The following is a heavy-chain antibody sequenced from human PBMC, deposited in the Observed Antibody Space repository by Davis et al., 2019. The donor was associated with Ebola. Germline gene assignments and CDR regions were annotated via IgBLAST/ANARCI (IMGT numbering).Heavy chain of an antibody. CDR2: TYYSSKWYT. J-gene: IGHJ6*04. V-gene: IGHV6-1*01. Sequence: HSQTLSLTCAISGDSVSGSSGAWNWIRQSPSRGLEWLGRTYYSSKWYTDSTLSVKSRITISADTAKNQLSLHLDSVTPEDTAVYYCARGWLRAGMDVWGEGTTVTVSS. CDR1: GDSVSGSSGA. CDR3: ARGWLRAGMDV. D-gene: IGHD5-18*01.